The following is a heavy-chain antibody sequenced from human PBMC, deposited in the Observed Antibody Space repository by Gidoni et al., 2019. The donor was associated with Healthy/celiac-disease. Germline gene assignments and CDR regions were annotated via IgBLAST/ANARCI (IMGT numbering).Heavy chain of an antibody. V-gene: IGHV4-30-4*01. Sequence: QVQLQESGPGLVKPSQTLSLTCTVPGGSISSGDYYWSWIRQPPGKGLEWIGYIYYSGSTYYNPSLKSRVTISVDTSKNQFSLKLSSVTAADTAVYYCARVCYYDSSGYYPYFDYWGQGTLVTVSS. D-gene: IGHD3-22*01. J-gene: IGHJ4*02. CDR1: GGSISSGDYY. CDR2: IYYSGST. CDR3: ARVCYYDSSGYYPYFDY.